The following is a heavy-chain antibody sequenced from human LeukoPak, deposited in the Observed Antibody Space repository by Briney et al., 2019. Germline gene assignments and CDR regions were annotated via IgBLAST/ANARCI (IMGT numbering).Heavy chain of an antibody. D-gene: IGHD4-17*01. V-gene: IGHV3-21*01. CDR3: ARVGDYGDKNWFDP. Sequence: GGSLRLSCAASGFIFSSYSMNWVRQAPGKGLVWVSSISSCSSYIYYADSVKGRFTISRDNAKNSLYLQMNSLRAEDTAVYYCARVGDYGDKNWFDPWGQGTLVTVSS. CDR1: GFIFSSYS. J-gene: IGHJ5*02. CDR2: ISSCSSYI.